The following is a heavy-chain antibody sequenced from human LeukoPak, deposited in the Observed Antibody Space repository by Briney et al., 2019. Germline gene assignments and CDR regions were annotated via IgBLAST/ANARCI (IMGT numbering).Heavy chain of an antibody. CDR2: ISSSGSTI. J-gene: IGHJ4*02. CDR1: GFTFSSYE. V-gene: IGHV3-48*03. D-gene: IGHD2-15*01. CDR3: AKDPDSHRIPCHY. Sequence: GGPVTLSRAASGFTFSSYEMNWARPAPGGGRVGVAYISSSGSTIYYAHSVKGRFTSSRDNAKNSLYLQMNRLRPDDTAVYYCAKDPDSHRIPCHYWGQGTLVTVSS.